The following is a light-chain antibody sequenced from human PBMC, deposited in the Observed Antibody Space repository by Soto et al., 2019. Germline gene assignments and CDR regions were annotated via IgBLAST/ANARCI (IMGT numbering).Light chain of an antibody. J-gene: IGKJ1*01. CDR1: QDIRDE. CDR2: AAS. CDR3: LQDYNYPRT. V-gene: IGKV1-6*01. Sequence: AIQMTQSPFSLSASVGDRVTITCRASQDIRDEVGWYQQKPGKAPKLLISAASHLQSGVPSRFSGSGSATDFTLTISSLQPEDFATYYCLQDYNYPRTFGQGTKVE.